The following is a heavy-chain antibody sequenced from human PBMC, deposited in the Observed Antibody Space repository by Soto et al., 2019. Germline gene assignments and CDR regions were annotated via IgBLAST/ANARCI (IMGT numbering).Heavy chain of an antibody. CDR2: ISTYNGNT. CDR3: ARGPTDYYDNSGDYFLDY. V-gene: IGHV1-18*01. D-gene: IGHD3-22*01. J-gene: IGHJ4*02. Sequence: QVQLVQSGAEVKKPGASVKVSCKASGYTFTTYGMSWVRQAPGQGLDWMGWISTYNGNTKYAERIQGRVTMTTDTTTSTASMKLRSLRSDVSAVYYCARGPTDYYDNSGDYFLDYWGQGTLVTVSS. CDR1: GYTFTTYG.